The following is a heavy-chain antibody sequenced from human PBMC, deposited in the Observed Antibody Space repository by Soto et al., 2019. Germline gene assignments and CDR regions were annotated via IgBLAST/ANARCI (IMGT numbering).Heavy chain of an antibody. Sequence: QLQLQESGPGLVKPSETLSLTCTVSGGSITSGSYYWGWIRQPPGKGLEWIGRINYSGSTLSNPSFLSRLTMSVDTSKNQFSLKLSSVTAADTAVYYCARLQSGGGTLFDNWGQGTLVTVSS. V-gene: IGHV4-39*01. J-gene: IGHJ4*02. CDR1: GGSITSGSYY. CDR2: INYSGST. CDR3: ARLQSGGGTLFDN. D-gene: IGHD3-10*01.